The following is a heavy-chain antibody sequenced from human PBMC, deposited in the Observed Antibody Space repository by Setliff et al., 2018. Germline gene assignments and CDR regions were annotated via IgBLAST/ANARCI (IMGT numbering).Heavy chain of an antibody. J-gene: IGHJ4*02. D-gene: IGHD2-2*02. CDR1: GYSFSTYA. Sequence: GASVKVSCKASGYSFSTYAMHWVRQAPGQRLEWMGWINGGNGNTKYSQKFQGRITITRDTSASTAYMEMGSLRSEDTAVYYCARDRVYCSRTSCYIDYWGQGALVTVSS. V-gene: IGHV1-3*01. CDR2: INGGNGNT. CDR3: ARDRVYCSRTSCYIDY.